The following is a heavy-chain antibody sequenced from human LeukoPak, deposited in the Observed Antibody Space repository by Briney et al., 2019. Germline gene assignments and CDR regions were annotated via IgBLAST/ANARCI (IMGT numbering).Heavy chain of an antibody. D-gene: IGHD1-26*01. Sequence: ASVKVSCKAPGGTFSSYSITWVRQAPGQGLEWMGGVAPLLETTNYAPKFRGRMTITADESTSTAYMELTSLRSDDTAVYYCARDRIVGALGLLDPWGQGTLVTVSS. CDR3: ARDRIVGALGLLDP. J-gene: IGHJ5*02. CDR2: VAPLLETT. V-gene: IGHV1-69*13. CDR1: GGTFSSYS.